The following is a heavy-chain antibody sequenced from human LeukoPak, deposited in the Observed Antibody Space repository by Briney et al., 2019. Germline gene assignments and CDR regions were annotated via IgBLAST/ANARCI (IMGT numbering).Heavy chain of an antibody. CDR2: IKQDGSEK. CDR3: ARGAYSSGWPVFDY. Sequence: GGSLRLSCAASGFTFSSYWMSRVRQAPGKGLEWVANIKQDGSEKYYVDSVKGRFTISRDNAKNSLYLQMNSLRAEDTAVYYCARGAYSSGWPVFDYWGQGTLVTVSS. CDR1: GFTFSSYW. V-gene: IGHV3-7*01. J-gene: IGHJ4*02. D-gene: IGHD6-19*01.